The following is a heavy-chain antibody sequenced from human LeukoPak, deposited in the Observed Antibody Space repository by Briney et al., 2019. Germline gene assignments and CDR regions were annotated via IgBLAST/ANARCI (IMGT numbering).Heavy chain of an antibody. D-gene: IGHD3-16*01. J-gene: IGHJ5*02. V-gene: IGHV4-39*01. CDR2: IYYSGST. CDR1: GGSISSSSYY. Sequence: SETLSLTCTVSGGSISSSSYYWGWIRQPPGKGLEWIGSIYYSGSTYYNPSLKSRVTISVDTSKNQFSLKLSSVTAADTAVYYCARNIMYPPNWFDPWGQGTLVTVSS. CDR3: ARNIMYPPNWFDP.